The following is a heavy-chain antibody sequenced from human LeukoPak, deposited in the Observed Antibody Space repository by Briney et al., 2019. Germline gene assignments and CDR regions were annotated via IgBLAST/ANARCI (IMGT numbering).Heavy chain of an antibody. V-gene: IGHV3-53*01. CDR2: IYSGGST. CDR3: VKDLGSAITSALALDV. Sequence: HPGGSLRLSCAASGFTVSSNYMSWVRQAPGKGLEWVSVIYSGGSTYYADSVKGRFTISRDNRKNLLHLQMNSLSPDDSAVYYCVKDLGSAITSALALDVWGQGTTVTVSS. CDR1: GFTVSSNY. D-gene: IGHD1-14*01. J-gene: IGHJ6*02.